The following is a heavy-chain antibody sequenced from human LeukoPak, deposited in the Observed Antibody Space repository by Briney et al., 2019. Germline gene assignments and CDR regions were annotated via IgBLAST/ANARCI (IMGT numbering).Heavy chain of an antibody. CDR3: AKLLYYYDSSQPY. Sequence: PGGSLRLSCAASGFTFSSYAMHWVRQAPGKGLEWVAVISYDGSNKYYADSGKGRFTISRDNSKNTLYLQMNSLRAEDTAVYYCAKLLYYYDSSQPYWGQGTLVTVSS. CDR1: GFTFSSYA. J-gene: IGHJ4*02. CDR2: ISYDGSNK. V-gene: IGHV3-30*04. D-gene: IGHD3-22*01.